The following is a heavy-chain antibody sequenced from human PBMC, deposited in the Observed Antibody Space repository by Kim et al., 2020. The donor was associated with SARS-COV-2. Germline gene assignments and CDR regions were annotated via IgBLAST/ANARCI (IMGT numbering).Heavy chain of an antibody. CDR2: ISYDGTNK. CDR3: VKDELTTAVAGIPFY. CDR1: GFTFSSYA. J-gene: IGHJ4*02. V-gene: IGHV3-30*09. D-gene: IGHD6-19*01. Sequence: GGSLRLSCVASGFTFSSYAMHWVRQAPGKGLEWVAVISYDGTNKYYVDSVKGRFAISRDNSKNTLYLQMNSLRAEDTAVYSCVKDELTTAVAGIPFYWGQGTLVTVSS.